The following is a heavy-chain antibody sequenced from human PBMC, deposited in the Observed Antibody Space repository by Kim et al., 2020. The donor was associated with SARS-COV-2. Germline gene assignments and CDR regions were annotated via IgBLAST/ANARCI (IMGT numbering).Heavy chain of an antibody. CDR1: GFTFTSYG. J-gene: IGHJ4*02. CDR2: IKNDGSTK. CDR3: ASGRNTWAYYDLDY. V-gene: IGHV3-74*01. D-gene: IGHD1-26*01. Sequence: GGSLRLSCAASGFTFTSYGMHWVRQAPGKGLVWVSLIKNDGSTKNYADSVKGRFTSSRDNSKNTLYLQMNSLRAEDTAVYYCASGRNTWAYYDLDYWGQG.